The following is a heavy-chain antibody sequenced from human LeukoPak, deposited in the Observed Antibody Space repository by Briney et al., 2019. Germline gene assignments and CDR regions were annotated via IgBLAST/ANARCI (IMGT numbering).Heavy chain of an antibody. CDR3: ARDFFNRVAYCGGDCYFAFDI. V-gene: IGHV3-66*01. CDR2: IYSGGST. J-gene: IGHJ3*02. D-gene: IGHD2-21*02. Sequence: GGSLRLSCAASGFTVSSNYMSWVRQAPGKGLEWVSVIYSGGSTYYADSVKGRFTISRDNSKNTLYLQMNSLRAEDTAVYYCARDFFNRVAYCGGDCYFAFDIWGQGTMVTVSS. CDR1: GFTVSSNY.